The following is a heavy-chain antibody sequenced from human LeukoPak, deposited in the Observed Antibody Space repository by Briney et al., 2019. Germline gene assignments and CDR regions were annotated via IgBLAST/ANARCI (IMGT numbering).Heavy chain of an antibody. Sequence: PGGSLRLSCAASGFTFEDYAMHWVRQAPGKGLEWVSVIRWHGSNTYYADSVKGRFTISRDNAKNSLYLQMNSLRAEDTAVYYCARGPNTDYGRRYYYYMDVWGKGTTVTVSS. V-gene: IGHV3-43D*03. D-gene: IGHD4-17*01. CDR3: ARGPNTDYGRRYYYYMDV. J-gene: IGHJ6*03. CDR2: IRWHGSNT. CDR1: GFTFEDYA.